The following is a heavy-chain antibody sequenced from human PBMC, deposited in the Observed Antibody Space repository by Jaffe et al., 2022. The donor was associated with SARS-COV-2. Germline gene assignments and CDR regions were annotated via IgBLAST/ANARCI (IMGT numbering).Heavy chain of an antibody. D-gene: IGHD3-22*01. Sequence: QVQLVQSGAEARKPGASVKLSCKASGYTFSDYYIHWVRQAPGQGLEWMGVINPLGGSTNHAQRFQGRVTLTRDTSTSAVSMELSSLRSEDTAVYYCARSDYYYDPSGHLGYFDLWGRGTLVTVSS. CDR3: ARSDYYYDPSGHLGYFDL. J-gene: IGHJ2*01. V-gene: IGHV1-46*01. CDR2: INPLGGST. CDR1: GYTFSDYY.